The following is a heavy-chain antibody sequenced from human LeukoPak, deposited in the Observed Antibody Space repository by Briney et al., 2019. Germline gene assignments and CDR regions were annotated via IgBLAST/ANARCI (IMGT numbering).Heavy chain of an antibody. V-gene: IGHV4-59*01. CDR3: ARAPEVDLYYFDY. CDR2: IYYSGST. D-gene: IGHD2-15*01. J-gene: IGHJ4*02. CDR1: GGSISSYY. Sequence: SETLSLTCTVSGGSISSYYWSWIRQPPGKGLEWIGYIYYSGSTNYNPSLKSRATISVDTSKNQFSLKLSSVTAADTAVYYCARAPEVDLYYFDYWGQGTLVTVSS.